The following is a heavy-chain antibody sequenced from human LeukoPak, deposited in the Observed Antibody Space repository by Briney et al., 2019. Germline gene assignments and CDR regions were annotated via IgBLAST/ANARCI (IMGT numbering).Heavy chain of an antibody. V-gene: IGHV1-69*04. D-gene: IGHD1-26*01. Sequence: GASVKVSCKASGGTFSSYAISWVRQAPGQGLEWMGRIIPILGIANYAQKFQGRVTMTEDTSTDTAYMELSSLRSEDTAVYYCATPNRPVSGSYPTTTYYYYYGMDVWGQGTTVTVSS. CDR1: GGTFSSYA. J-gene: IGHJ6*02. CDR2: IIPILGIA. CDR3: ATPNRPVSGSYPTTTYYYYYGMDV.